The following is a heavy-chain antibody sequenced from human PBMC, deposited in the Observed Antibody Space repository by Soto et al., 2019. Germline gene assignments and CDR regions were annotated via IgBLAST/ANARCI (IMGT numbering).Heavy chain of an antibody. CDR1: GFTLSGYD. Sequence: EVQLVESGGGLVQPGGSLRLSCAASGFTLSGYDIHWGRQATGKGLEWVSGIGSAGATYYEDSVKGRFTISRENAKNSLYLQMNSLRVGDTAVYYCTRKTTTNGMAVWGQGTTVTVSS. J-gene: IGHJ6*02. V-gene: IGHV3-13*01. D-gene: IGHD4-17*01. CDR3: TRKTTTNGMAV. CDR2: IGSAGAT.